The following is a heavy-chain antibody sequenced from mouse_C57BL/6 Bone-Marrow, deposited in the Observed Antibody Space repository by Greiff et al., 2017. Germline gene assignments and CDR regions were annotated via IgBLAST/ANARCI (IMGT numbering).Heavy chain of an antibody. D-gene: IGHD1-1*01. CDR3: ARVIGAMDY. Sequence: EVQLQQSGPVLVKPGASVKMSCKASGYTFTDYYMNWVKQSHGKSLEWIGVINPYNGGTSYNQKFQGKATLTVDKSSSTAYMELNSLTSEDSAVYYCARVIGAMDYWGQGTSVTVSS. J-gene: IGHJ4*01. V-gene: IGHV1-19*01. CDR1: GYTFTDYY. CDR2: INPYNGGT.